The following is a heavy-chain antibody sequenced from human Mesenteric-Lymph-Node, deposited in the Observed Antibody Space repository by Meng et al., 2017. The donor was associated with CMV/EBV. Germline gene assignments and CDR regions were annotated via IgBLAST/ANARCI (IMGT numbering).Heavy chain of an antibody. Sequence: GESLKISCAASGFTFSDYAMHWVRQAPGKGLEWVAVISCDGSTKYYADSVKGRLTISRDNSKNTLYLQINSLRAEDTAVYYCASPPRAYYDFWTGQDSWGQGALVTVSS. CDR1: GFTFSDYA. D-gene: IGHD3-3*01. CDR2: ISCDGSTK. V-gene: IGHV3-30-3*01. J-gene: IGHJ4*02. CDR3: ASPPRAYYDFWTGQDS.